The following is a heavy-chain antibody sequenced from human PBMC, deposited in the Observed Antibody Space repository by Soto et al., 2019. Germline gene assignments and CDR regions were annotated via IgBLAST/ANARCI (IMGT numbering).Heavy chain of an antibody. V-gene: IGHV4-34*01. D-gene: IGHD2-8*01. CDR1: GGSFSGYY. CDR3: ARGLGYGAVLNYFDS. J-gene: IGHJ4*02. CDR2: INHSGIT. Sequence: SETLSLTCAVYGGSFSGYYWSWIRQPPGRGLEWIGEINHSGITKDNPSLKSRVTISVDTSKNQFSLKLSSVTAADTAVYYCARGLGYGAVLNYFDSWGLGTLVTVSS.